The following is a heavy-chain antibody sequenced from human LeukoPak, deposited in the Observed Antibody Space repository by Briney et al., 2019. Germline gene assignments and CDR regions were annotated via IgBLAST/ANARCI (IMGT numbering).Heavy chain of an antibody. CDR2: IYSGGST. J-gene: IGHJ3*02. CDR1: GFTVSSNF. Sequence: PGGSLRLSCAASGFTVSSNFMSWVRQAPGKGLEWVSFIYSGGSTYYADSVKGRFTISRDNSKNTLYLQMNSLRGEDTAVYYCARTSNDAFDIWGQGTMVTVSS. V-gene: IGHV3-53*01. CDR3: ARTSNDAFDI.